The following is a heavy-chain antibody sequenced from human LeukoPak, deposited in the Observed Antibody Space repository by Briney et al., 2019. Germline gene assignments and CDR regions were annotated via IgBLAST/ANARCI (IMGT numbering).Heavy chain of an antibody. CDR2: MNPNSGNT. Sequence: ASVKVSCKASGYTFTSYDINWVRQATGQGLEWMGWMNPNSGNTGYAQKFQGRVTMTRNTSISTAYMELSSLRSEDTAVYYCAREYRYITIFGVVNAGSSYGMGVWGQGTTVTVSS. V-gene: IGHV1-8*01. CDR3: AREYRYITIFGVVNAGSSYGMGV. D-gene: IGHD3-3*01. CDR1: GYTFTSYD. J-gene: IGHJ6*02.